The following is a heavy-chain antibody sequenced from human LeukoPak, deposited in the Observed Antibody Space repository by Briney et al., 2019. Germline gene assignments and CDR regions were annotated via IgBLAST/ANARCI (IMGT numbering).Heavy chain of an antibody. CDR1: GASMSNYY. V-gene: IGHV4-39*07. CDR3: ARRCTVLLWFGELEYYFDY. CDR2: IYHSGTTYSGST. D-gene: IGHD3-10*01. J-gene: IGHJ4*02. Sequence: PSETLSLTCNVSGASMSNYYWVWIRQPPGKGLEWIGSIYHSGTTYSGSTYYNPSLKSRVTISVDTSKNQFSLKLSSVTAADTAVYYCARRCTVLLWFGELEYYFDYWGQGTLVTVSS.